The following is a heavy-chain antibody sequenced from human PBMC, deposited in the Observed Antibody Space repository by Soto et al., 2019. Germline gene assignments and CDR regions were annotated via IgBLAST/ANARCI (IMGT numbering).Heavy chain of an antibody. V-gene: IGHV2-70*04. CDR2: IDWDDDK. J-gene: IGHJ6*02. D-gene: IGHD6-6*01. CDR1: GFSLSTSGMR. Sequence: SGPTLVNPTHTLTLTCTFSGFSLSTSGMRVSWIRQPPGNSLEWLSRIDWDDDKFYSTSLKTRLTISKDTSKNQVVLTMTNMDPVDKATYYSARDGSSSSPTQHYHYGMDVWGQGTTITVSS. CDR3: ARDGSSSSPTQHYHYGMDV.